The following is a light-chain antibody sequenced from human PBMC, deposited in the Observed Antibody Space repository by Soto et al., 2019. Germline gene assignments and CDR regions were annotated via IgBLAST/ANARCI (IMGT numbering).Light chain of an antibody. CDR2: GAS. J-gene: IGKJ2*01. CDR3: QQYNNWPPTYT. CDR1: QSVSSN. V-gene: IGKV3-15*01. Sequence: EVVMTQSPATLSVSPGERATLSCRASQSVSSNLAWYQQKPGQAPRLLIYGASTRATGIPARFSGSGSGTEFTLTISSLQSEDFAVYCCQQYNNWPPTYTFGQGTKVDIK.